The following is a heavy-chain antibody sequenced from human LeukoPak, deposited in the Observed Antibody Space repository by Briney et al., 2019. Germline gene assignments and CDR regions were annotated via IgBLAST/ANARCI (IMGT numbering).Heavy chain of an antibody. D-gene: IGHD2/OR15-2a*01. Sequence: PSETLSLTCAVSGGSISSGGYSWSWIRQPPGKGLEWIGYIYHSGSTYYNPSLKSRVTISVDRSKNQFSLKLSSVTAADTAVYYCARAGGSPLSQFDYWGQGTLVTVSS. CDR3: ARAGGSPLSQFDY. J-gene: IGHJ4*02. CDR2: IYHSGST. V-gene: IGHV4-30-2*01. CDR1: GGSISSGGYS.